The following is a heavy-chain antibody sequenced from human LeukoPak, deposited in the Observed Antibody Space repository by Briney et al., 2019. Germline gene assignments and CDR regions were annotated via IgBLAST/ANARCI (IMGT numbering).Heavy chain of an antibody. Sequence: PGGSLRLSCAASGFTFSSYAMSWVRQAPGKGLEWVSAISGSGGSTYYADSVKGRFTISRDNAKNSLYLQMNSLRAEDTAVYYCARSARSRGDYWGQGTLVTVSS. CDR3: ARSARSRGDY. J-gene: IGHJ4*02. D-gene: IGHD4-17*01. CDR2: ISGSGGST. V-gene: IGHV3-23*01. CDR1: GFTFSSYA.